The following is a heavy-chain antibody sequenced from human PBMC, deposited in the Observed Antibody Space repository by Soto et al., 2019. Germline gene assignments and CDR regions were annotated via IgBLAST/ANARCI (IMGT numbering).Heavy chain of an antibody. Sequence: PSETLSLTCTVSADSIRSYYWSWIRQPAGKGLEWIGRMHIAGTTNYNPSLKSRVTMSIDTSRNQFSLKLSSLTAADTAVYYCARGAVYGDYSWGQGTLVTVS. CDR1: ADSIRSYY. D-gene: IGHD4-17*01. V-gene: IGHV4-4*07. CDR2: MHIAGTT. J-gene: IGHJ4*02. CDR3: ARGAVYGDYS.